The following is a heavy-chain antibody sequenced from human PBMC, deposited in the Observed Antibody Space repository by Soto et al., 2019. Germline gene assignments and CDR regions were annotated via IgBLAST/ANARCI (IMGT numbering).Heavy chain of an antibody. Sequence: SETLSHTCTASGRSISSHYWSWVRQARGKGLEWRGHINYRGSTNYKPALRSRSTISVDTSKNRFSLKLNSVTTADTAVYYCARDGREASGMDVWGQGTKVTAP. V-gene: IGHV4-59*11. CDR2: INYRGST. D-gene: IGHD1-26*01. CDR3: ARDGREASGMDV. CDR1: GRSISSHY. J-gene: IGHJ6*02.